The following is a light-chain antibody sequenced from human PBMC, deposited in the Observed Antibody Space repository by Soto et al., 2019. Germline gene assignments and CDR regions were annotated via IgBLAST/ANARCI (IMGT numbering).Light chain of an antibody. CDR3: SSFTSTTTPRV. J-gene: IGLJ1*01. CDR2: EVT. Sequence: QSVLTQPASVSGSPGQSITISCTGTSGDVGGYNFVSWYQQHPGKAPKLIIYEVTNRPSGVSNRFSGSKSGNTASLTISGLQAEDEADYYCSSFTSTTTPRVFGTGTKLTVL. V-gene: IGLV2-14*01. CDR1: SGDVGGYNF.